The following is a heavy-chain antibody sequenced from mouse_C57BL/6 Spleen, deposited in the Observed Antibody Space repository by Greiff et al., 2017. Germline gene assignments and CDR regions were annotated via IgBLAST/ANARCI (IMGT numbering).Heavy chain of an antibody. CDR1: GFTFSSYT. D-gene: IGHD1-1*01. CDR3: ARLYGTGYFDV. Sequence: DVMLVESGGGLVKPGGSLKLSCAASGFTFSSYTMSWVRQTPEKRLEWVATISGGGGNTYYPDSVKGRFTISRDNAKNTLYLQMSRLRSEDTALYYCARLYGTGYFDVWGTGTTVTVSS. CDR2: ISGGGGNT. V-gene: IGHV5-9*01. J-gene: IGHJ1*03.